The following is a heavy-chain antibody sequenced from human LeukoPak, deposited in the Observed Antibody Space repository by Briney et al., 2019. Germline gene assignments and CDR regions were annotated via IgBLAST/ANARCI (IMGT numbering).Heavy chain of an antibody. CDR1: GFTFRIYS. V-gene: IGHV3-21*01. CDR3: ARVSFSVLTIFGVVGPFDY. CDR2: ITSSSSYI. Sequence: PGGSLRLSCEASGFTFRIYSMNWVRQAPGKGLEWVSSITSSSSYIYYADSVKGRFTISRDNAKNSLYLQMNSLRAEDTAVYYCARVSFSVLTIFGVVGPFDYWGQGTLVTVSS. J-gene: IGHJ4*02. D-gene: IGHD3-3*01.